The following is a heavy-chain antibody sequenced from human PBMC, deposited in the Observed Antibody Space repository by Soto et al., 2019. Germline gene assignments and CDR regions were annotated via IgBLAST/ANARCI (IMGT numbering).Heavy chain of an antibody. Sequence: PSETLSLTCTVSGGSISSSSYYWGWIRQPPGKGLEWIGSIYYSGSTYYNPSLKSRVTISVDTSKNQFSLKLSSVTAADTAVYYCARPAYGGNPLFSFDYWGQGTLVTVSS. CDR1: GGSISSSSYY. J-gene: IGHJ4*02. D-gene: IGHD4-17*01. V-gene: IGHV4-39*01. CDR2: IYYSGST. CDR3: ARPAYGGNPLFSFDY.